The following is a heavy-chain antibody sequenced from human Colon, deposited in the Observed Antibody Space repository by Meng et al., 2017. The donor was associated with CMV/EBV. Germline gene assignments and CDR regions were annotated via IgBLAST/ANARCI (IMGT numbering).Heavy chain of an antibody. V-gene: IGHV1-2*02. CDR1: GYTFTGYY. Sequence: ASVKVSCKASGYTFTGYYMHWVRQAPGQGLEWMGWINPNSGGTNYAQKFQGRVTMTRDTSISTAYMELSRLRSDDTAVYYCARDQTIFGVVIECYYGMDVWGQGTTVTVSS. D-gene: IGHD3-3*01. CDR3: ARDQTIFGVVIECYYGMDV. J-gene: IGHJ6*02. CDR2: INPNSGGT.